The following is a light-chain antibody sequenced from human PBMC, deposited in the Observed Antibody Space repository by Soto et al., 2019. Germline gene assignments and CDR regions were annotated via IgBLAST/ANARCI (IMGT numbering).Light chain of an antibody. J-gene: IGKJ5*01. CDR3: QHLNSYPIT. CDR1: QGISSY. Sequence: DIQLTQSPSFLSASVGDRVTITCRASQGISSYLAWYQQKPGKAPKLLLYVASTLQSGLPSRFSGSGSGTEFTLTISSLQPEDFATYYCQHLNSYPITFGQGTRLEI. CDR2: VAS. V-gene: IGKV1-9*01.